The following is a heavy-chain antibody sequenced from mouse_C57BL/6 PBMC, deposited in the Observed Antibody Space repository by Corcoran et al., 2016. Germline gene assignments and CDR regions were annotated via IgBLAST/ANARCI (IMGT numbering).Heavy chain of an antibody. V-gene: IGHV1-26*01. D-gene: IGHD1-3*01. CDR1: GYTFTDYY. Sequence: EVQLQQSGPELVKPGASVKISCKASGYTFTDYYMNWVKQSHGKSLEWIGDINPNNGGTSYNQKFKGKATLTVDKSSSTAYMELRSLTSEDSAVYYCARDNYPNWYAMDYWGQGTSVTVSS. CDR2: INPNNGGT. CDR3: ARDNYPNWYAMDY. J-gene: IGHJ4*01.